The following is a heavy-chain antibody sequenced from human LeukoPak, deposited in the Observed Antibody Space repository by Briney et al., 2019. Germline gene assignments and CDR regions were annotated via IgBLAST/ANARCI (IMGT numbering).Heavy chain of an antibody. V-gene: IGHV3-53*01. CDR1: GFTVSSNY. CDR3: ARLYNSGWSNWFDP. CDR2: IYGGGST. D-gene: IGHD6-19*01. J-gene: IGHJ5*02. Sequence: SGGSLRLSCAASGFTVSSNYMSWVRQAPGKGLEWVSVIYGGGSTYYGDSVKGRFTISRDNSKNTLYLQMNSLRAEDTAVYYCARLYNSGWSNWFDPWGQGTLVTVSS.